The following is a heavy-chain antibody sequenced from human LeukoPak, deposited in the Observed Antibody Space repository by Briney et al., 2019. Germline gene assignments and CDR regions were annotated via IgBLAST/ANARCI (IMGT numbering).Heavy chain of an antibody. CDR2: INPNSGGT. D-gene: IGHD3-22*01. CDR1: GYTFTSYG. CDR3: ARDYYDSSGYYRDY. V-gene: IGHV1-2*02. J-gene: IGHJ4*02. Sequence: ASVKVSCKASGYTFTSYGISWVRQAPGQGLEWMGWINPNSGGTNYAQKFQGRVTMTRDTSISTAYMELSRLRSDDTAVYYCARDYYDSSGYYRDYWGQGTLVTVSS.